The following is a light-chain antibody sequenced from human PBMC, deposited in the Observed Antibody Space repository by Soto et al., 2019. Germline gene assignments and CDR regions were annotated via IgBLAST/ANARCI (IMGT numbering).Light chain of an antibody. CDR2: DVT. Sequence: QSVLTQPRSVSGSPGQSVTISCTGTSSDVGGYNYVSWYQHHPGKAPKLMIYDVTKRPSGVPDRFSGSKSGNTASLTISGLQAEDEADYYCCSYVGSYTFVLGTGTKVTVL. CDR1: SSDVGGYNY. CDR3: CSYVGSYTFV. J-gene: IGLJ1*01. V-gene: IGLV2-11*01.